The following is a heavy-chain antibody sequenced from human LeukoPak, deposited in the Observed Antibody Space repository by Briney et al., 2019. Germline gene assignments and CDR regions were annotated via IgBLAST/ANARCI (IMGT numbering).Heavy chain of an antibody. J-gene: IGHJ4*02. CDR3: ARSYMVRGVLFDY. D-gene: IGHD3-10*01. Sequence: PGGSLRLSCAASGFTFSSYAMSWVRQAPGKGLEWVSAISGSGGSTYYADSVKGRFTISRDNSKNTRYLQMNSLRAEDTAVYYCARSYMVRGVLFDYWGQGTLVTVSS. CDR1: GFTFSSYA. V-gene: IGHV3-23*01. CDR2: ISGSGGST.